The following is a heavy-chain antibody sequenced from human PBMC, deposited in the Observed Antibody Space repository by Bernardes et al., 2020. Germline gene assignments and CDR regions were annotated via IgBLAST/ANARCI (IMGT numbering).Heavy chain of an antibody. D-gene: IGHD4-17*01. CDR1: GFTFSSYG. V-gene: IGHV3-30*18. CDR3: AKSGRAFTVTAFDP. J-gene: IGHJ5*02. CDR2: ISYDGSNK. Sequence: SLRLSCAASGFTFSSYGMHWVRQAPGKGLEWVAVISYDGSNKYYADSVKGRFTISRDNSKNTLYLQMNSLRAEDTAVYYCAKSGRAFTVTAFDPWGQGTLVTVSS.